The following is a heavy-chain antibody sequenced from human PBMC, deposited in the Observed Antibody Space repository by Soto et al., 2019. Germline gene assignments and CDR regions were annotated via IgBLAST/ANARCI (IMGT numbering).Heavy chain of an antibody. Sequence: PSEPLSLTCAVSGYSISIVYYWGWIRQPPGQGLEWLGTTYYGASSYYNPSLRSRITILLDASTNQLSLKLSSVTAAAPVVYFCVRVAGSASWYETDSWGQGILVTVSS. CDR1: GYSISIVYY. CDR3: VRVAGSASWYETDS. D-gene: IGHD6-13*01. V-gene: IGHV4-38-2*01. J-gene: IGHJ4*02. CDR2: TYYGASS.